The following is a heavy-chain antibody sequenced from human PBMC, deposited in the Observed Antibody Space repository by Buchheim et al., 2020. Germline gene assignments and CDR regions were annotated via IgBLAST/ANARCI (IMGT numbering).Heavy chain of an antibody. CDR3: AREIEEMATIGRISAGDAFDI. CDR1: GDSISSGGYS. D-gene: IGHD5-24*01. V-gene: IGHV4-30-2*05. J-gene: IGHJ3*02. CDR2: IYHTGST. Sequence: QLQLQESGPGLVKPSQTLSLTCTLSGDSISSGGYSWSWIRQPPGKGLEWIGYIYHTGSTYYNPSLKRRGTITVDTSKNQFSLKLSSVTAADTAVYYCAREIEEMATIGRISAGDAFDIWGQGT.